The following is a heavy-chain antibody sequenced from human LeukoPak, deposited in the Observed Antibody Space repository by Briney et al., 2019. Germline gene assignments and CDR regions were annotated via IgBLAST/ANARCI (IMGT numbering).Heavy chain of an antibody. D-gene: IGHD3-22*01. J-gene: IGHJ5*02. Sequence: NPSETLSLTCTVSGGSISSSSYYWSWIRQPPGKGLEWIGYIYYSGSTNYNPSLKSRVTISVDTSKNQFSLKLSSVTAADTAVYYCARQRYYDSSGYEYWFDPWGQGTLVTVSS. V-gene: IGHV4-61*05. CDR2: IYYSGST. CDR1: GGSISSSSYY. CDR3: ARQRYYDSSGYEYWFDP.